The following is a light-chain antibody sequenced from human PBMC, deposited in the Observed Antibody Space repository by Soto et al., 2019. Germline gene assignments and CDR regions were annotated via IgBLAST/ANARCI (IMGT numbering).Light chain of an antibody. CDR1: QSVSGNS. V-gene: IGKV3-20*01. Sequence: EIVLTQSPGTLSLSPGERATLSCRASQSVSGNSLAWYQQKPGQAPWLLIYSASNRATDIPDRFSGSGSATDFTLAISSLEPEDFAVYYCRQYGSSPQTFGPGTKVDI. CDR3: RQYGSSPQT. J-gene: IGKJ3*01. CDR2: SAS.